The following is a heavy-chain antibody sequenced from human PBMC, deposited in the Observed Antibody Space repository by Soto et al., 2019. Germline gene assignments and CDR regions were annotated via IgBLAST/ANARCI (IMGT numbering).Heavy chain of an antibody. J-gene: IGHJ4*02. V-gene: IGHV4-30-4*01. Sequence: SETLSLTCTVSGGSVSSYDFYWIWIRQPPGKGLEWIGHIYYSGRTYYNPSLKSRLTISVDTSKNQFSLKLSSVSAADTAVYFCAGDRSNSPDYFDYWGQGTLVTVSS. D-gene: IGHD6-6*01. CDR3: AGDRSNSPDYFDY. CDR1: GGSVSSYDFY. CDR2: IYYSGRT.